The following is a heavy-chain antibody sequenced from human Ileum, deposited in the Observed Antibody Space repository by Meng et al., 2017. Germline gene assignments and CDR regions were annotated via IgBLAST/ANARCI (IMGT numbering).Heavy chain of an antibody. D-gene: IGHD6-19*01. CDR2: INHSGST. CDR1: GGSFSGYY. V-gene: IGHV4-34*01. J-gene: IGHJ4*02. Sequence: VQLQQWGAGLLKPSETLSLTCAVYGGSFSGYYWSWIRQSPGKGLEWIGEINHSGSTNYNPSLKSRVTISVDTSKNQFSLKLSSVTAADTAVYYCARTRRGSSGWYMGYWGQGTLVTVSS. CDR3: ARTRRGSSGWYMGY.